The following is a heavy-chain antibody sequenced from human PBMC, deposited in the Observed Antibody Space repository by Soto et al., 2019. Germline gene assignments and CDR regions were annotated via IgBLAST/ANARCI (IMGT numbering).Heavy chain of an antibody. D-gene: IGHD3-22*01. Sequence: GGSLRLSCAASGFTFSSYAMSWVRQAPGKGLEWVSAISGSGGSTYYADSVKGRFTISRDNSKNTLYLQMNSLRAEDTAVYYCAKDSGPSYYYDSSGYYALFDYWGQGTLVTVSS. CDR2: ISGSGGST. CDR1: GFTFSSYA. J-gene: IGHJ4*02. CDR3: AKDSGPSYYYDSSGYYALFDY. V-gene: IGHV3-23*01.